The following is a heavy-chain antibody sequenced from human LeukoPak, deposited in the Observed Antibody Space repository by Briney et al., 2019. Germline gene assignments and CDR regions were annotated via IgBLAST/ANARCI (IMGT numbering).Heavy chain of an antibody. CDR1: GDSVSSNSAA. V-gene: IGHV4-61*01. D-gene: IGHD6-19*01. J-gene: IGHJ4*02. Sequence: SQTLSLTCAISGDSVSSNSAAWSWIRQPPGKGLEWIGYIYYSGSTNYNPSLMSRVTISVGTSKNQFSLKLSSVTAADTAVYYCARGRQWLERDYWGQGTLVTVSS. CDR3: ARGRQWLERDY. CDR2: IYYSGST.